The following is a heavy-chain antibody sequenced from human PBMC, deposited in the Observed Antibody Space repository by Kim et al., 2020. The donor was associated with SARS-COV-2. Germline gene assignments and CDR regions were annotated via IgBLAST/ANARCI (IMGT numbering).Heavy chain of an antibody. CDR3: ARTVRTRGGLDAFDI. J-gene: IGHJ3*02. CDR2: IAYDGSNK. CDR1: GFIFRSYD. Sequence: GGSLILSCAASGFIFRSYDMHGVRQVPGKGQECVAVIAYDGSNKYYAYSVKGRFTISRDNSKNTLYLQMNSLRAEDTAVYYCARTVRTRGGLDAFDIWGQGTMVTVSS. V-gene: IGHV3-30*04. D-gene: IGHD2-15*01.